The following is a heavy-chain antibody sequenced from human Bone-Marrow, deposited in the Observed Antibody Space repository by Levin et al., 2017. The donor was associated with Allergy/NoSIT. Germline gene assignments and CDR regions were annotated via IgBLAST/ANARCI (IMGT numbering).Heavy chain of an antibody. J-gene: IGHJ4*02. CDR3: ARGGGWIAARPDDY. CDR2: MNPNSGNT. D-gene: IGHD6-6*01. V-gene: IGHV1-8*01. Sequence: GASVKVSCKASGYTFTSYDINWVRQATGQGLKWMGWMNPNSGNTGYAQKFQGRVTMTRNTSISTAYMELSSLRSEDTAVYYCARGGGWIAARPDDYWGQGTLVTVSS. CDR1: GYTFTSYD.